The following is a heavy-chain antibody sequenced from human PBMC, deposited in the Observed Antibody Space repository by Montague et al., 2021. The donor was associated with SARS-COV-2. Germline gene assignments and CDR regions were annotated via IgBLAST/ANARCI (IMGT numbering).Heavy chain of an antibody. CDR3: ARDIHTSSREGVDV. V-gene: IGHV3-11*01. CDR2: ISASGTDI. J-gene: IGHJ6*02. D-gene: IGHD6-13*01. Sequence: SLRLSCAASGSTFTDYFMFWSRQAPGKGLEWISYISASGTDIYYXDSVKGRFTISRDNARNSLYLQMNSLRAEDTAVYYCARDIHTSSREGVDVWGQGTTVTVSS. CDR1: GSTFTDYF.